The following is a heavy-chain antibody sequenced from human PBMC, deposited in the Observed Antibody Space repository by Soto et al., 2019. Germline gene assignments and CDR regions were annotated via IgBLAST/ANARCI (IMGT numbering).Heavy chain of an antibody. Sequence: QITLKESGPTLVKPTQTLTLTCTFSGFSLSTSGVGVGWIRQPPGKALEWLALIYWDDDKRYSPSLKSRLTITNDTTKNQVGLTITNMDPVDTATYYFAHSPTFSYDIFTEFDYWGQGTLVTVSS. CDR1: GFSLSTSGVG. D-gene: IGHD3-9*01. V-gene: IGHV2-5*02. J-gene: IGHJ4*02. CDR2: IYWDDDK. CDR3: AHSPTFSYDIFTEFDY.